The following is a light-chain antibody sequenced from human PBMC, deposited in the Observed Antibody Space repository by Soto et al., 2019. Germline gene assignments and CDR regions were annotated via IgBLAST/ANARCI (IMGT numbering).Light chain of an antibody. J-gene: IGKJ5*01. V-gene: IGKV3-11*01. CDR3: QQRSNWPIT. CDR2: DAS. CDR1: QSVSSSY. Sequence: EIVLTQSPGTLSLSPGERATLSCSASQSVSSSYLAWYQQKPGQAPRLLIYDASNRATGTPARFSGNGSGTDFTLTISSLEPEDFAVYYCQQRSNWPITFGQGTRLENK.